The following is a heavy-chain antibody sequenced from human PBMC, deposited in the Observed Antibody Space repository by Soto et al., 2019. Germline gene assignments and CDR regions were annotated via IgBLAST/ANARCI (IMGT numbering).Heavy chain of an antibody. CDR2: ISSSSSYI. D-gene: IGHD1-20*01. CDR3: ATTPVWYGMDV. J-gene: IGHJ6*02. CDR1: GFTFSSYS. Sequence: GGSLRLSCVASGFTFSSYSMNWGRQAPGKGLEWVSSISSSSSYIYYADSVKGRFTISRDNAKNSLYLQMNSLRAEDTAVYYYATTPVWYGMDVWGQGTTVTVSS. V-gene: IGHV3-21*01.